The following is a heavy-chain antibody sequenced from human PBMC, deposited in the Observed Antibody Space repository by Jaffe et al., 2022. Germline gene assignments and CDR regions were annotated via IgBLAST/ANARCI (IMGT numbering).Heavy chain of an antibody. V-gene: IGHV4-38-2*01. Sequence: QVQLQESGPGLVKPSETLSLTCAVSGYSISSGYYWGWIRQPPGKGLEWIGSIYHSGSTYYNPSLKSRVTISVDTSKNQFSLKLSSVTAADTAVYYCASPSRGEQWLVRGAFDIWGQGTMVTVSS. CDR2: IYHSGST. J-gene: IGHJ3*02. CDR1: GYSISSGYY. D-gene: IGHD6-19*01. CDR3: ASPSRGEQWLVRGAFDI.